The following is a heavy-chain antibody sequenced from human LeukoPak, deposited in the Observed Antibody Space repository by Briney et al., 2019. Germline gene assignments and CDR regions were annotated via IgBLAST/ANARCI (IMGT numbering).Heavy chain of an antibody. J-gene: IGHJ6*03. CDR2: IYYSGST. CDR1: GGSISSYY. Sequence: SETLSLTCTVSGGSISSYYWSWIRQPPGKGLEWIGYIYYSGSTNYNPSLKSRVSISVDTSKNQFSLKLSSVTAADTAVYYCARGYQQQFVRSYYYYYMDVWGQGTTVTVSS. CDR3: ARGYQQQFVRSYYYYYMDV. D-gene: IGHD6-13*01. V-gene: IGHV4-59*12.